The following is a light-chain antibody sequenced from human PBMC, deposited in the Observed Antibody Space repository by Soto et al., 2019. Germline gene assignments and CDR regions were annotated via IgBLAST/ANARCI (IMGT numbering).Light chain of an antibody. Sequence: EIVMTQSAATLSVSPGEGDTLXCRASQSPGSRLAWYQQKPGKPPSLLISDVSIRATGIPARFNGSGSGTEFTLTISSLQSEDFAVYYCQQYNNWPPTFGQGTRLEI. J-gene: IGKJ5*01. CDR2: DVS. CDR3: QQYNNWPPT. CDR1: QSPGSR. V-gene: IGKV3-15*01.